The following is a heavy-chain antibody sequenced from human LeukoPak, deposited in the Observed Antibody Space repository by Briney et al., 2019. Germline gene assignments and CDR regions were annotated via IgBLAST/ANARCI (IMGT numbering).Heavy chain of an antibody. J-gene: IGHJ5*02. CDR1: GGSISSHY. V-gene: IGHV4-59*11. CDR2: IYYSGST. CDR3: ARPPGKECTMGESINGFAP. Sequence: PSETLSLTCTVSGGSISSHYWSWIRQPPGKGLEWIGYIYYSGSTNYNPSLKSRVTISVDTSKNQFSLKLSSVTAADTAVYYCARPPGKECTMGESINGFAPGGKETLFTVSS. D-gene: IGHD3-10*01.